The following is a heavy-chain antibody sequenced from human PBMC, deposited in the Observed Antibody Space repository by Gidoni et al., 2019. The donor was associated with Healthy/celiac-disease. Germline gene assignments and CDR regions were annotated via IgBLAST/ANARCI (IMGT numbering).Heavy chain of an antibody. V-gene: IGHV3-30*02. J-gene: IGHJ4*02. D-gene: IGHD1-26*01. CDR3: AKDLREPSGSPGR. CDR1: GFTFSSYG. Sequence: LRLSCAASGFTFSSYGMHWVRQAPGKGLEWVAFIRYDGSNKYYADSVKGRFTISRDNSKNTLYLQMNSLRAEDTAVYYCAKDLREPSGSPGRWGQGTLVTVSS. CDR2: IRYDGSNK.